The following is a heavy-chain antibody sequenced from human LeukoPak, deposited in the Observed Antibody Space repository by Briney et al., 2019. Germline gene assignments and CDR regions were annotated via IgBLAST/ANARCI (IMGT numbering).Heavy chain of an antibody. CDR2: IRYDGSNK. CDR3: ARGPPRYDWAFDI. D-gene: IGHD3-16*01. V-gene: IGHV3-30*02. J-gene: IGHJ3*02. Sequence: GGSLRLSCAASGFTFSSYGMHWVRQAPGKGLEWVAFIRYDGSNKYYADSVKGRFTISRDNSKNTLYLQMNSLRAEDTAVYYCARGPPRYDWAFDIWGQGTMVTVSS. CDR1: GFTFSSYG.